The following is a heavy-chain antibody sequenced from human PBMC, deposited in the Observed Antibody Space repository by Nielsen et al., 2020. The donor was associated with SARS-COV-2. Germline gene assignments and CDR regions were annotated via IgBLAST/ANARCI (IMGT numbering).Heavy chain of an antibody. CDR3: TVVCFLFWKLYYFDY. V-gene: IGHV4-39*07. D-gene: IGHD2-8*01. CDR2: IYYSGSD. J-gene: IGHJ4*02. Sequence: SETLSLTCTVSGGSISSSSYYWGWIRQPSGQGLEWIGSIYYSGSDYYNPTLKSRVTISVDKSKNQFSLKLRSVTAADTAVYYCTVVCFLFWKLYYFDYWGKGTLVTVSS. CDR1: GGSISSSSYY.